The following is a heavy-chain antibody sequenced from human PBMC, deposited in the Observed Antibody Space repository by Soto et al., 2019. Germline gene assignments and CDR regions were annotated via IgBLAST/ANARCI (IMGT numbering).Heavy chain of an antibody. CDR2: ISGSGGST. Sequence: EVQLLESGGGLVQPGGSLRLSCAASGFTFSSYAMSWVRQPPGKGLGWVSAISGSGGSTYYADSVKGRFTISRDNSKNTLYLQMNSLRAEDTAVYYCAKSKEGRYSSGWFLFDYWGQGTLVTVSS. D-gene: IGHD6-19*01. J-gene: IGHJ4*02. V-gene: IGHV3-23*01. CDR1: GFTFSSYA. CDR3: AKSKEGRYSSGWFLFDY.